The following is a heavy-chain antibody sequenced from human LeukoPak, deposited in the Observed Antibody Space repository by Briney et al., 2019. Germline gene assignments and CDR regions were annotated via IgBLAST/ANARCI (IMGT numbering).Heavy chain of an antibody. D-gene: IGHD3-10*01. CDR2: TNQGGSEK. J-gene: IGHJ4*02. CDR1: GFTFSNYY. CDR3: ARTGNSGSGS. V-gene: IGHV3-7*05. Sequence: PGGSVRLSCAASGFTFSNYYMSWVRQAPGKGLEWVANTNQGGSEKYYVDSVKGRFTISRDNAKNSLYLQMNSLRAEDTAVYYCARTGNSGSGSWGQGTPVPVSS.